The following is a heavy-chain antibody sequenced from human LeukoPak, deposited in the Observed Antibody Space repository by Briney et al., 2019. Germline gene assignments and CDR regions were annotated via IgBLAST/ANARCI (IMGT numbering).Heavy chain of an antibody. CDR1: GLTFSSYE. Sequence: GGSLRLSCAASGLTFSSYEMNWVRQAPGEGLEWVSYIGTGGSTIYYADSVKGRFTISRDDANNSLYLQMNSLRAEDTAVYYCVRGGYCTSTICYSLNAFDIWGQGTTVTVSS. V-gene: IGHV3-48*03. D-gene: IGHD2-2*01. CDR2: IGTGGSTI. CDR3: VRGGYCTSTICYSLNAFDI. J-gene: IGHJ3*02.